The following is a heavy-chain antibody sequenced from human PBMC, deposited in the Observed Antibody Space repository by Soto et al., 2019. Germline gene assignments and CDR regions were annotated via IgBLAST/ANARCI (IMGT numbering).Heavy chain of an antibody. Sequence: ETLSLTCAVSGYSISSGYYWGWIRQPPGKGLEWIGSIYHSGSTYYNPSLKSRVTISVDASKNQFSLKLSSVTAADTAVYYCARASLAVAAPGWFDPWGQGTLVTVSS. V-gene: IGHV4-38-2*01. CDR3: ARASLAVAAPGWFDP. CDR1: GYSISSGYY. J-gene: IGHJ5*02. D-gene: IGHD6-19*01. CDR2: IYHSGST.